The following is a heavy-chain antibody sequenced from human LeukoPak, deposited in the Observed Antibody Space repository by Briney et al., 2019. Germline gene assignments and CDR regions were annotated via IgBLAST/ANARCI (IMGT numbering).Heavy chain of an antibody. CDR2: IGGSGGST. V-gene: IGHV3-23*01. Sequence: TGGSLRLSCAASGFTFSSYAMSWVRQAPGKGLEWVSAIGGSGGSTYYADSVKGRFTISRDNSKNTLYLQMNSLRAEDTAVYYCAKAEFYDFWSGYYSDYWGQGTLVTVSS. CDR1: GFTFSSYA. CDR3: AKAEFYDFWSGYYSDY. J-gene: IGHJ4*02. D-gene: IGHD3-3*01.